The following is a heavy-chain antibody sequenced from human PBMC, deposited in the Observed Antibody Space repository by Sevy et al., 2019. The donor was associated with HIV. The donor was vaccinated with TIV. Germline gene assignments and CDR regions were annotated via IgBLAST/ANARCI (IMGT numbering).Heavy chain of an antibody. CDR3: ARRVDIGKNGNYSPYYFDY. CDR2: INHSGNT. V-gene: IGHV4-34*01. D-gene: IGHD1-26*01. J-gene: IGHJ4*02. CDR1: GGSFSGYY. Sequence: SETLSLRCAVYGGSFSGYYWSWIRQAPGKGLEWIGDINHSGNTNYNPSLKSRVTISVDTSKNQFSLKLSSVTAADTAVYYCARRVDIGKNGNYSPYYFDYWGQGTLVTVSS.